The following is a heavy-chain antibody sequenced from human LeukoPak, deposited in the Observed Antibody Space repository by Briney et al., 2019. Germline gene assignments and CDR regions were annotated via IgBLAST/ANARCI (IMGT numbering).Heavy chain of an antibody. D-gene: IGHD3-16*01. J-gene: IGHJ6*02. V-gene: IGHV3-7*01. CDR3: ATYTHWVAGDV. CDR2: MNQDGSAK. Sequence: GGSLRLSCAASGFTFSDSWMSWVRQAPGNVLEWVANMNQDGSAKGYVDSVKGRFTISRDNARNSLYLQMSSLRPEDTAVYYCATYTHWVAGDVWGQGTTVTVSS. CDR1: GFTFSDSW.